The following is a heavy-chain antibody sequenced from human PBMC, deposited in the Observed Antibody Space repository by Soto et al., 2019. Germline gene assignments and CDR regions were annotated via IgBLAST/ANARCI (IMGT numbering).Heavy chain of an antibody. D-gene: IGHD3-22*01. Sequence: GGSLRLSCVASGFTFSPYWMHWVRQAPGKGLEYVSSISTDGGNTHYAVSVKGRFTISRDNSKNTVYLQMSSLRAEDTAVYYCVKGEYYYDSSGYYPFDYWGQGTLVTVSS. CDR1: GFTFSPYW. CDR2: ISTDGGNT. CDR3: VKGEYYYDSSGYYPFDY. V-gene: IGHV3-64D*06. J-gene: IGHJ4*02.